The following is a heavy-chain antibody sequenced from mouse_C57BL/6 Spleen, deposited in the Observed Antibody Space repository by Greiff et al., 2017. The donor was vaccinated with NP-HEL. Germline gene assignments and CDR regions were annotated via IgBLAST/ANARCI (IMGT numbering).Heavy chain of an antibody. V-gene: IGHV5-4*01. J-gene: IGHJ3*01. Sequence: EVKLMESGGGLVKPGGSLKLSCAASGFTFSSYAMSWVRQTPEKRLEWVATISDGGSYTYYPDNVKGRFTISRDNAKNNLYLQMSHLKSEDTAMYYCARDSPRGAWFAYWGQVTLVTVSA. CDR1: GFTFSSYA. CDR2: ISDGGSYT. CDR3: ARDSPRGAWFAY.